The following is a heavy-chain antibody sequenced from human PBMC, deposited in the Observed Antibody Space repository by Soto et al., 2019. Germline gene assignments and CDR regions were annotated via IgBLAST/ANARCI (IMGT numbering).Heavy chain of an antibody. J-gene: IGHJ4*02. CDR2: IWYDGSNK. D-gene: IGHD2-21*02. Sequence: QVQLVESGGCVVQPGRSLRLSCAASGFTFSSYGMHWVRQAPGKGLEWVAVIWYDGSNKYYADSVKCRFTISRDNSKNTLYLQMNSLRAEDTAVYYCAREGGAYCGGDCYLDYWGQGTLVTVSS. V-gene: IGHV3-33*01. CDR1: GFTFSSYG. CDR3: AREGGAYCGGDCYLDY.